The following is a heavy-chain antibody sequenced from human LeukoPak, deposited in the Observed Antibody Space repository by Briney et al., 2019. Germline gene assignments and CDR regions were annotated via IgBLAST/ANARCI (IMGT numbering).Heavy chain of an antibody. CDR2: ISWNSGTI. J-gene: IGHJ4*02. CDR1: GFTFDDYG. CDR3: ARDKGGGPKVFGVKCYFDY. V-gene: IGHV3-9*01. Sequence: PGGSLRLSCAASGFTFDDYGMHWVRQAPGKGLEWVSGISWNSGTIGYADSVKGRFTISRDNAKNSLYLQMNSLRPEDTAFFYCARDKGGGPKVFGVKCYFDYWGPGALVTVSS. D-gene: IGHD3-3*01.